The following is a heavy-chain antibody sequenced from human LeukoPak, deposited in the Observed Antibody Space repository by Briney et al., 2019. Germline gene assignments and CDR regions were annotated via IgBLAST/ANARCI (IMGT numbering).Heavy chain of an antibody. CDR2: IYTSGST. V-gene: IGHV4-61*02. CDR3: ARDTTYGSGNYYNVNWFDP. Sequence: PSETLSLTCTVSGGSISSGIYYWSWIRQPAGKGLEWIGRIYTSGSTNYNPSLKSRVTISVDTSKNQFSLKLSSVTAADTAVYYCARDTTYGSGNYYNVNWFDPWGQGTLVTVSS. J-gene: IGHJ5*02. D-gene: IGHD3-10*01. CDR1: GGSISSGIYY.